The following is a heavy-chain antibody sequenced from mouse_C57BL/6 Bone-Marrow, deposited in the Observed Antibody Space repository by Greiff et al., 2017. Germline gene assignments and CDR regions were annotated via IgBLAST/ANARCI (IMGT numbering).Heavy chain of an antibody. V-gene: IGHV5-4*03. CDR1: GFTFSSYA. J-gene: IGHJ3*01. D-gene: IGHD2-4*01. CDR2: ISDGGSYT. Sequence: EVKLVESGGGLVKPGGSLKLSCAASGFTFSSYAMSWVRQTPEKRLEWVATISDGGSYTYYPDNVKGRFTISRDNAKNNLYLQMSHLKSEDTAMYCCAREGESYYDYPFAYWGQGTLVTVSA. CDR3: AREGESYYDYPFAY.